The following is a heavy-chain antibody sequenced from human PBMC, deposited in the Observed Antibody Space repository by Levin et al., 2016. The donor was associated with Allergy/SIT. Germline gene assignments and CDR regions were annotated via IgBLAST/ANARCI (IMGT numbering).Heavy chain of an antibody. CDR2: LYSGGGT. Sequence: GGSLRLSCAASGFTFNNAWMSWVRQAPGKGLEWVSVLYSGGGTYYADSVKGRFTISRDGSKNTLYLQMDGLRVEDTAIYYCARVNGWLPDYWGHGTLVTVSS. CDR3: ARVNGWLPDY. V-gene: IGHV3-53*01. CDR1: GFTFNNAW. D-gene: IGHD5-24*01. J-gene: IGHJ4*01.